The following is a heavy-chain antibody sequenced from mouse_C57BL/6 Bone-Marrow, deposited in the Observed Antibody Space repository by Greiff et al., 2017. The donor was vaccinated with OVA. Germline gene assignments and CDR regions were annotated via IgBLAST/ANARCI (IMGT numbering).Heavy chain of an antibody. V-gene: IGHV5-6*02. D-gene: IGHD1-1*01. CDR2: ISSGGSYT. Sequence: EVKLVESGGDLVKPGGSLKLSCAASGFTFSSYGMSWVRQTPDKRLEWVATISSGGSYTYYPASVKGRFTISRDTAKNTLYLQMSSLKSEDTARNDLARRTTVVATNAMDYWGQGTSVTVSS. CDR3: ARRTTVVATNAMDY. J-gene: IGHJ4*01. CDR1: GFTFSSYG.